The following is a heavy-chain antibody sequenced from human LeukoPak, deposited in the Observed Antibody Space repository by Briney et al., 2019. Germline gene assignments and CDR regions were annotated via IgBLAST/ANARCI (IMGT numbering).Heavy chain of an antibody. CDR2: ISAYNGNT. CDR3: ARWSLTYSSSGYAFDI. J-gene: IGHJ3*02. Sequence: GASVKVSCKASGYTFTSYGISWVRQAPGQGLEWMGWISAYNGNTNYAQKLQGRVTMTTDTSTSTAYMELRSLRSDDTAVYYCARWSLTYSSSGYAFDIWGQGTMVTVSS. V-gene: IGHV1-18*01. CDR1: GYTFTSYG. D-gene: IGHD6-13*01.